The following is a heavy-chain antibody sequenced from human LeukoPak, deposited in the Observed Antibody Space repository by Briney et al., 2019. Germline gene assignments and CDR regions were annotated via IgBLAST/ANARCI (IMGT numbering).Heavy chain of an antibody. D-gene: IGHD1-26*01. CDR1: GYTFTGYY. V-gene: IGHV1-2*06. CDR3: ARIVGADATTSTSNN. CDR2: INPNSGGT. Sequence: ASVAVSFKASGYTFTGYYMHWVRQAPGQGLEWMGRINPNSGGTNYAQKFQGRVTMTRDTSISTAYMELSRLRSDDTAVYYCARIVGADATTSTSNNWGQGTLVTVSS. J-gene: IGHJ4*02.